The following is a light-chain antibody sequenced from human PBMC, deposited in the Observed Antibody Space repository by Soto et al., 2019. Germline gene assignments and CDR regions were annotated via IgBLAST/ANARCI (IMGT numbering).Light chain of an antibody. Sequence: EIVLTQSPATLSLSPGERATLSCRASQSVSTYLAWYQQKPGQAPSLLIYDASNRATGIPARFSGSGSGTDFTLTISSLEPEDFAVYYCQQRSIWLTFGGGTKVEIK. CDR1: QSVSTY. CDR2: DAS. J-gene: IGKJ4*01. V-gene: IGKV3-11*01. CDR3: QQRSIWLT.